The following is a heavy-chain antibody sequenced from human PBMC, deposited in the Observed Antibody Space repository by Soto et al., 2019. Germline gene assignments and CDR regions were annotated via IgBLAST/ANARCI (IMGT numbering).Heavy chain of an antibody. J-gene: IGHJ4*02. CDR2: ISGSGAST. CDR1: GFTLSSYA. Sequence: GGSLRLSCAVSGFTLSSYAMSWVRQAPGKGLEWVSAISGSGASTYYADSVKGRITITRDNSKNTLYLQMNSLRAEDTAVYYCANAQHYDSSGYFDYWGQGTLVTVSS. D-gene: IGHD3-22*01. CDR3: ANAQHYDSSGYFDY. V-gene: IGHV3-23*01.